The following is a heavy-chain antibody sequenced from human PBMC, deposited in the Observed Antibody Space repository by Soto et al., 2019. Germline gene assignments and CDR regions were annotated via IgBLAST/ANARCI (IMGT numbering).Heavy chain of an antibody. CDR3: ARPFYGDHGIVDY. V-gene: IGHV1-18*01. D-gene: IGHD4-17*01. Sequence: QVQLVQSGAEVKKPGASVRVSCKTSGYTFKNYGIIWVRQAPGQGLGWMGWISGYNGNTKYPQKFQGRVTLTTDTSTSTGYMELRGLRSDDTAVYYCARPFYGDHGIVDYWGQGTLVTVSS. J-gene: IGHJ4*02. CDR2: ISGYNGNT. CDR1: GYTFKNYG.